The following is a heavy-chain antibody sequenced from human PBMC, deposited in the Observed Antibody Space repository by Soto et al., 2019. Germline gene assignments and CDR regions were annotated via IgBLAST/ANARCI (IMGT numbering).Heavy chain of an antibody. CDR3: AKDEDSSGWYRHDY. J-gene: IGHJ4*02. Sequence: GGSLRLSCAASGFIFNNYAMNWVRQAPGEGLQWVAGISASGVSTYYADSVKGRFIISRDNSKNTLFLQMNSLRAEDTAVYYCAKDEDSSGWYRHDYWGQGTLDTVSS. V-gene: IGHV3-23*01. CDR2: ISASGVST. CDR1: GFIFNNYA. D-gene: IGHD6-19*01.